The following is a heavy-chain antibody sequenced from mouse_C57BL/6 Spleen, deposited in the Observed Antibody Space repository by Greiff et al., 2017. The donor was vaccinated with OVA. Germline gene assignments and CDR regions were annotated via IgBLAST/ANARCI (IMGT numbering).Heavy chain of an antibody. V-gene: IGHV5-12*01. CDR2: ISNGGGST. CDR3: AGQYYGSSYGDFDV. CDR1: GFTFSDSY. Sequence: EVQVVESGGGLVQPGGSLKLSCAASGFTFSDSYMYWVRQTPEKRLEWVAYISNGGGSTYYPDTVKGRFTISRDNAKNTLYLQMSRLKTEDTAMYYCAGQYYGSSYGDFDVWGTGTTVTVSS. J-gene: IGHJ1*03. D-gene: IGHD1-1*01.